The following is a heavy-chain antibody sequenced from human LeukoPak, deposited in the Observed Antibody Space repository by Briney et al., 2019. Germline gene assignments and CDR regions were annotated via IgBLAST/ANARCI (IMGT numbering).Heavy chain of an antibody. Sequence: PGGSLRLSCAASGFTFTSYAMSWGRQAPGKGLEWVSVISGSGGDTYYADSVKGRFTISRDNSKNTLYLQMNSLRAEDTAVYYCAKDIRSPGYVNYYYYMDVWGKGTTVTVSS. CDR2: ISGSGGDT. CDR3: AKDIRSPGYVNYYYYMDV. V-gene: IGHV3-23*01. D-gene: IGHD3-9*01. J-gene: IGHJ6*03. CDR1: GFTFTSYA.